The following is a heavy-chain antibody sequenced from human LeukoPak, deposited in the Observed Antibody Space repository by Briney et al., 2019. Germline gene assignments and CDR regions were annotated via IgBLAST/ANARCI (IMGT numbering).Heavy chain of an antibody. V-gene: IGHV3-23*01. CDR2: ISGSGGST. D-gene: IGHD2-2*01. Sequence: GGSLRLSCAASGFTFSSYAMSWVRQAPGKGLEWVSAISGSGGSTYYADSVKGRFTISRDNSKNTLYLQMNSLRAEDTAVYYCAKVGYQLLLEASDWFDPRGQGTLVTVSS. CDR3: AKVGYQLLLEASDWFDP. CDR1: GFTFSSYA. J-gene: IGHJ5*02.